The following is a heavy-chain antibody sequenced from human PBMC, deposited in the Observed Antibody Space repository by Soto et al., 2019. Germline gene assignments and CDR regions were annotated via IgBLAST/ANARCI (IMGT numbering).Heavy chain of an antibody. CDR1: GGSISSSSYY. J-gene: IGHJ6*02. CDR3: ARHRDRYYYYGLDV. CDR2: IYNSGIT. Sequence: SETLSLTCTVSGGSISSSSYYWGWIRQPPGKGLEWIGSIYNSGITYYNPSLKSRVTISVDTSKNQFSLKLSSVTAADTAVFYCARHRDRYYYYGLDVWGQGTTVTVSS. V-gene: IGHV4-39*01. D-gene: IGHD2-15*01.